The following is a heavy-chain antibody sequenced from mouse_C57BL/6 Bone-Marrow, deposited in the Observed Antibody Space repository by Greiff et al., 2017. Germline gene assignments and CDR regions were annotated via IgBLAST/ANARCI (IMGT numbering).Heavy chain of an antibody. D-gene: IGHD1-1*01. Sequence: QVQLQQPGAELVMPGASVKLSCKASGYTFTSYWMHWVKQRPGQGLEWIGEIDPSDSYTNYNQKFKGKSTLTVAKSSSTAYMQLSSLTSEDSAVYYCARDGYGSSYAVFDYWGQGTTLTVSS. CDR3: ARDGYGSSYAVFDY. CDR1: GYTFTSYW. J-gene: IGHJ2*01. V-gene: IGHV1-69*01. CDR2: IDPSDSYT.